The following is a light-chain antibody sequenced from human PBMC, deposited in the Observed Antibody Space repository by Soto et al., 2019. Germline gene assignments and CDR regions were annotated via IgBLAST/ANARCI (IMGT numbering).Light chain of an antibody. J-gene: IGKJ1*01. V-gene: IGKV3-15*01. CDR1: QSVRSN. CDR2: GAS. Sequence: ELVMTQSPATLSVSPGERATLSCRASQSVRSNLAWYQQKPGQAPRLLIYGASTRATGIPARFSGSGSGTEFTLTISSLQSEDFAVYYCQQYNNRTTFGQGTKVEIK. CDR3: QQYNNRTT.